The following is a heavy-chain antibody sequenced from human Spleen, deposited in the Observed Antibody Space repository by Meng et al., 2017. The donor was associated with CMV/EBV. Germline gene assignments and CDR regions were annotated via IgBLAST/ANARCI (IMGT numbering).Heavy chain of an antibody. V-gene: IGHV4-39*07. CDR1: GGSISSGSYY. D-gene: IGHD5-12*01. J-gene: IGHJ4*02. CDR3: AREGLETLFDY. Sequence: QVKLADSAPGLVKPSQTLSLTCTVSGGSISSGSYYWSWIRQPPGKGLEWIGSIYYSGSTYYNPSLKSRVTISVDTSKNQFSLKLSSVTAADTAVYYCAREGLETLFDYWGQGTLVTVSS. CDR2: IYYSGST.